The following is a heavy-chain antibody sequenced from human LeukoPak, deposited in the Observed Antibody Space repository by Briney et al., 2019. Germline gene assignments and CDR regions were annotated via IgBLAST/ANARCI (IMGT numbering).Heavy chain of an antibody. V-gene: IGHV1-46*01. J-gene: IGHJ4*02. CDR3: ARQGAYSSAIGMGY. D-gene: IGHD6-19*01. Sequence: ASVKVSCKASGHTFTSYGISWVRQAPGQGLEWMGMINPSGGGTSYAQKFQGRVTMTRDTSTRTVYMEVSSLKPEDTAVYYCARQGAYSSAIGMGYWGQGTLVTVSS. CDR2: INPSGGGT. CDR1: GHTFTSYG.